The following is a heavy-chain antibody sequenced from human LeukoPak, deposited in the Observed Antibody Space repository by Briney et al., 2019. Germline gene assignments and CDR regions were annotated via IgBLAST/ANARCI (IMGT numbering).Heavy chain of an antibody. Sequence: PSETLSLTCNVSGGSISGFYRNWIRQTPGKGLEWIGNIYDSGSSNFDPSLKSRVTISVDRSKNQFSLKLSSVTAADTAVYYCARQYTSSWDDAFDIWGQGTMVTVSS. V-gene: IGHV4-59*01. J-gene: IGHJ3*02. CDR1: GGSISGFY. CDR3: ARQYTSSWDDAFDI. CDR2: IYDSGSS. D-gene: IGHD6-13*01.